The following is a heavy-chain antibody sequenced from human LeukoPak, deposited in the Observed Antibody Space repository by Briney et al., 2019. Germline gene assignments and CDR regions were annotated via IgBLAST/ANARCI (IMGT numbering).Heavy chain of an antibody. CDR3: ISDHTGHDDY. CDR1: GFSFSSYW. Sequence: AGGSLRLSCAASGFSFSSYWMHWVRQAPGKGLVWVSRINIDGSTTTCADSVKGRFTISRDNAKNTLSLQMNSLRADDTAVYYCISDHTGHDDYWGQGTLVTVSS. CDR2: INIDGSTT. J-gene: IGHJ4*02. V-gene: IGHV3-74*01. D-gene: IGHD1-1*01.